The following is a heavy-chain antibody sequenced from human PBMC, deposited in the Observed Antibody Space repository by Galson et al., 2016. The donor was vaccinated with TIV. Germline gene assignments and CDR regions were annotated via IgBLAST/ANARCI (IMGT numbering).Heavy chain of an antibody. V-gene: IGHV1-69*05. J-gene: IGHJ2*01. CDR3: ARVPQNCEWYFDL. CDR2: IIPMFGTV. D-gene: IGHD2-21*01. CDR1: GVIFTSFG. Sequence: SVKVSCKASGVIFTSFGITWVRQAPGQGLEWVGGIIPMFGTVKYAQKFQDRVTVTTDKSTSTTYMELSSLRSEDTAVYYCARVPQNCEWYFDLWGRGTLVTVSS.